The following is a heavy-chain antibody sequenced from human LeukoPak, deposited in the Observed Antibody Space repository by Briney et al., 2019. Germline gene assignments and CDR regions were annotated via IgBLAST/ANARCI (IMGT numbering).Heavy chain of an antibody. CDR2: IRYDGSNK. D-gene: IGHD3-22*01. V-gene: IGHV3-30*02. CDR1: GFTFSNYG. J-gene: IGHJ4*02. CDR3: ARDRRYYDSSAYIRGFDY. Sequence: GGSLRLSCAASGFTFSNYGMHWVRQAPGRGLEWVAFIRYDGSNKYYADSVKGRFTISRDNSKNTLYLQMNSLRAEDTAVYYCARDRRYYDSSAYIRGFDYWGQGTLVTVSS.